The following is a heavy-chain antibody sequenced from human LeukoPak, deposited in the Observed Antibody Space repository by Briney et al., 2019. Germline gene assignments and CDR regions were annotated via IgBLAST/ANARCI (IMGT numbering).Heavy chain of an antibody. D-gene: IGHD1-26*01. J-gene: IGHJ3*02. CDR2: ISADSRYI. V-gene: IGHV3-21*01. CDR1: GFSFSGYS. CDR3: ARGHSGSSQKTDAYNI. Sequence: GGSLRVSCAASGFSFSGYSLNWVRQAPGEGLEWLSSISADSRYIYYADSVRGRFTVSRDNSKNSLYLQMNSLRAEDTAVYYCARGHSGSSQKTDAYNIWGHGKMFTVSS.